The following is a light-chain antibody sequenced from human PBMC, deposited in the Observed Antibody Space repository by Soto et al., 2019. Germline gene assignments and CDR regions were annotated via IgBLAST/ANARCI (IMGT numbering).Light chain of an antibody. Sequence: QPVLTQPPSVSGAPGQGVTISCTGSSSNIGTGHDVHWYQQLPGTAPKLLIYGNSNRPSGVPDRFSGSKSGTSASLAITGLQAEDEADYYCHSYDSSLSGYVFGTGTKVTVL. CDR3: HSYDSSLSGYV. CDR1: SSNIGTGHD. V-gene: IGLV1-40*01. J-gene: IGLJ1*01. CDR2: GNS.